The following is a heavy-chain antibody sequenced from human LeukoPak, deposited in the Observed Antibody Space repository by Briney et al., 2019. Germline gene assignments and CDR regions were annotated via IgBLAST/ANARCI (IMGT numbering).Heavy chain of an antibody. CDR3: TRTHEWELSGTEY. CDR2: IRSKGYGGTT. D-gene: IGHD4-23*01. J-gene: IGHJ4*02. CDR1: GFTFSSYW. Sequence: PGGSLRLSCAASGFTFSSYWMSWVRQAPGKGLEWVGFIRSKGYGGTTEYAASVKGRFTISRDDSKSIAYLQMNSLRTEDTAVYYCTRTHEWELSGTEYWGQGTLVTVSS. V-gene: IGHV3-49*04.